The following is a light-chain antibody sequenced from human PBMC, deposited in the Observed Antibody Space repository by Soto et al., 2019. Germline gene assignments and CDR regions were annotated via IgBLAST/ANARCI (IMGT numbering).Light chain of an antibody. CDR3: SSYTRSSTPLYVV. V-gene: IGLV2-14*01. CDR2: DVS. J-gene: IGLJ2*01. CDR1: SSDVGGYNY. Sequence: QSALTQPASVSGSPGQSITISCTGTSSDVGGYNYVSWYQQHPGKAPKVMIYDVSNRPSGVSNRFSGSKSGNTASLTISGLQAEDEADYYCSSYTRSSTPLYVVFGGGTQLTVL.